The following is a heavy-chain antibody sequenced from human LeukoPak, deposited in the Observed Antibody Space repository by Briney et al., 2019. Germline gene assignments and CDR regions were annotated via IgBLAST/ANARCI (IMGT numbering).Heavy chain of an antibody. CDR2: IYSSGTT. V-gene: IGHV4-4*07. J-gene: IGHJ4*02. CDR3: ARDSVVKGLYYFDY. Sequence: PSETLSLTCTVSGGSIITYYWSWIRQPAGKGLEWIGRIYSSGTTNYNPSLKSRVTMSVDTSKNQFSLKLSSVTAADTAVHYCARDSVVKGLYYFDYWGQGTLVTVSS. CDR1: GGSIITYY. D-gene: IGHD2/OR15-2a*01.